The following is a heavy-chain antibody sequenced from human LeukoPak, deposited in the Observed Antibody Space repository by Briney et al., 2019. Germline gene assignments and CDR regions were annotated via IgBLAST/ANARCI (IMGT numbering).Heavy chain of an antibody. Sequence: GGSLRLSCAASGFTFSSYSMNWVRQAPGKGLEWVSSISSSSSYIYYADSVKGRFTISRDNAKNSLYLQMNSLRAEDTALYYCARDAVPAAMRREDAFDIWGQGTMVTVSS. CDR1: GFTFSSYS. CDR2: ISSSSSYI. D-gene: IGHD2-2*01. J-gene: IGHJ3*02. V-gene: IGHV3-21*04. CDR3: ARDAVPAAMRREDAFDI.